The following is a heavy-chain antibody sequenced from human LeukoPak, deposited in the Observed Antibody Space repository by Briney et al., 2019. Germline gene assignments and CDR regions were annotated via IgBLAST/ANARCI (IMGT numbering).Heavy chain of an antibody. J-gene: IGHJ5*02. D-gene: IGHD6-13*01. V-gene: IGHV4-59*11. CDR2: IYYSGST. CDR1: GGSISSHY. Sequence: SETLSLTCTVSGGSISSHYWSWLRQPPGKGLEWIGYIYYSGSTNYNPSLKSRVTISVDTSKNQFSLKLSSVTAADTAVYYCASGGYSSSWYRCFDPWGQGTLVSASS. CDR3: ASGGYSSSWYRCFDP.